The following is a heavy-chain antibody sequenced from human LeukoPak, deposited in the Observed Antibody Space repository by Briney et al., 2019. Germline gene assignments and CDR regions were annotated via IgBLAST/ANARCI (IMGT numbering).Heavy chain of an antibody. CDR2: IYPGDSDT. D-gene: IGHD6-13*01. J-gene: IGHJ4*02. Sequence: GESLKISCKSSGYSFTGYWIGWVRQMPGKGLEWMGIIYPGDSDTRYSPSFQGQVTISADKSISTAYLQWSSLKASDTAMYYCARVPLGIAAYFDYWGQGTLVTVSS. CDR3: ARVPLGIAAYFDY. V-gene: IGHV5-51*01. CDR1: GYSFTGYW.